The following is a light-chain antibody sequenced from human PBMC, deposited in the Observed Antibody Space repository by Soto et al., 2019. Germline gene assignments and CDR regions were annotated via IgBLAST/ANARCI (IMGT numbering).Light chain of an antibody. CDR1: SSDVGGYNY. CDR2: KVS. V-gene: IGLV2-14*01. Sequence: QSVLTQPASVSGSPGQSITISCTGTSSDVGGYNYVSWYQQHPGKAPKLMIYKVSNRPSGVSNRFSGSKSGNTASLTISGLQAEDEANYYCNSYTTLSNRVFGTGTKVTVL. CDR3: NSYTTLSNRV. J-gene: IGLJ1*01.